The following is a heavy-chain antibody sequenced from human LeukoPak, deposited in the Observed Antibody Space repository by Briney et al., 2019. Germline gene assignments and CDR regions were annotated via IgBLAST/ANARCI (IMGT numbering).Heavy chain of an antibody. J-gene: IGHJ4*02. D-gene: IGHD2-15*01. Sequence: GGSLKLSCAASGFTFSGSAMHWVRQASGKGLEWAGRIRSKANSYATAYAASVKGRLTISRDDSKNTAYLQMNSLKTEDTAVYYCTSGGGSSWGQGTLVTVSS. CDR2: IRSKANSYAT. V-gene: IGHV3-73*01. CDR3: TSGGGSS. CDR1: GFTFSGSA.